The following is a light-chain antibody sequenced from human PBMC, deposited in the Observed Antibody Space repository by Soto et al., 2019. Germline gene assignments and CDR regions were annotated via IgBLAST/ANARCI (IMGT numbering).Light chain of an antibody. CDR2: DAS. J-gene: IGKJ4*01. CDR1: QSFSSY. Sequence: EIVLTQSPATLSLSPLERATLSCIASQSFSSYLAWYQQKPGQAPRLLIYDASNRATGIPARFSGSGSGTDFTLTISSLEPEDFAVYYCQQRSNWPPVLTFGGGTKVDIK. CDR3: QQRSNWPPVLT. V-gene: IGKV3-11*01.